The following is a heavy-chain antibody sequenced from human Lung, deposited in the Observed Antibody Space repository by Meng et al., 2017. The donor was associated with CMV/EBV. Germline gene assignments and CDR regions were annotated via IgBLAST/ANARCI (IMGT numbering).Heavy chain of an antibody. CDR1: GGTFSNYI. CDR3: ASGAAPAATQGYYYYGMDA. Sequence: SVKVSCKASGGTFSNYIISWVRQAPGQGLEWMGRIVPILGMANYAQIFQGRVTITADKSTGTAYMELSSLRFEDTAVYYCASGAAPAATQGYYYYGMDAWGQGTXVTVSS. V-gene: IGHV1-69*02. CDR2: IVPILGMA. D-gene: IGHD2-2*01. J-gene: IGHJ6*02.